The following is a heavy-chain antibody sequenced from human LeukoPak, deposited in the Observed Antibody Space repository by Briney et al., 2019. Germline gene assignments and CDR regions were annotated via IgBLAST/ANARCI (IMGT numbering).Heavy chain of an antibody. V-gene: IGHV4-30-2*01. Sequence: SETLSLTCTVSGGSISSGGYYWSWIRQPPGKGLEWIGYIYHSGSTYYNPSLKSQVTISVDRSKNQFSLKLSSVTAADTAVYYCARDRGSSSPLIDYWGQGTLVTVSS. CDR2: IYHSGST. CDR1: GGSISSGGYY. CDR3: ARDRGSSSPLIDY. D-gene: IGHD6-6*01. J-gene: IGHJ4*02.